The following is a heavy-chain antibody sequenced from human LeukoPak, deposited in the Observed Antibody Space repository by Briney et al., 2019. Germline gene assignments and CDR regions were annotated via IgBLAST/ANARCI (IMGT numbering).Heavy chain of an antibody. CDR3: ARVVVVPASNSDNWFDP. Sequence: PGGSLRLSCAASGFTVSSNYMSWVRQAPGKGLEWVSVIYSGGSTYYADSVKGRFTISRDNSKNTLYLQMNSLRAEDTAVYYCARVVVVPASNSDNWFDPWGQGTLVTVSS. D-gene: IGHD2-2*01. J-gene: IGHJ5*02. V-gene: IGHV3-53*01. CDR2: IYSGGST. CDR1: GFTVSSNY.